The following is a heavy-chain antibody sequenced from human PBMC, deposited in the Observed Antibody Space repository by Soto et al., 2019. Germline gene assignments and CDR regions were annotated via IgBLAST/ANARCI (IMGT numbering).Heavy chain of an antibody. Sequence: ASVKVSCKASGYTFTGYYMHWVRQAPGQGLEWMGWINPNSGGTNYAQKFQGWVTLTRDTSNSTAYMELSRLRSDDTAVYYCARGVSIAAAARWFDPWGQGTLVT. CDR1: GYTFTGYY. CDR2: INPNSGGT. CDR3: ARGVSIAAAARWFDP. J-gene: IGHJ5*02. D-gene: IGHD6-13*01. V-gene: IGHV1-2*04.